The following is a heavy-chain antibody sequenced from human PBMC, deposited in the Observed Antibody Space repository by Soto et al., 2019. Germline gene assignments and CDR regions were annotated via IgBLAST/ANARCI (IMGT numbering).Heavy chain of an antibody. CDR2: IYYSGST. V-gene: IGHV4-31*03. CDR3: ARVKEEQLVARYYGMDV. Sequence: SETLSLTCTVSGGSISSGGDYWSWIRQHPGKGLEWIGYIYYSGSTYYNPSLKSRVTISVDTSKNQFSLKLSSVTAADTAVYYCARVKEEQLVARYYGMDVWGQGTTVT. CDR1: GGSISSGGDY. D-gene: IGHD6-6*01. J-gene: IGHJ6*02.